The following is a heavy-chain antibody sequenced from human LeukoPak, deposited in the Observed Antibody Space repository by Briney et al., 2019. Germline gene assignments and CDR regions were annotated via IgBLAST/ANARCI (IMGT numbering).Heavy chain of an antibody. CDR3: ARGFGVWGSYRSSWFDY. Sequence: ASVKVSCKASGYTFTSYYMHWVRQAPGQGLEWMGIINPSSGSTSYAQKFQGRVTMTRDMSTSTVYMELSSLRSEDTAVYYCARGFGVWGSYRSSWFDYWGQGTLVTVSS. J-gene: IGHJ4*02. D-gene: IGHD3-16*02. CDR2: INPSSGST. V-gene: IGHV1-46*01. CDR1: GYTFTSYY.